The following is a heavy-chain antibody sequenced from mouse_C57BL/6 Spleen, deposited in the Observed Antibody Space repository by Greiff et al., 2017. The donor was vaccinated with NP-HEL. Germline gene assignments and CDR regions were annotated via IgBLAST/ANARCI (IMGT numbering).Heavy chain of an antibody. CDR3: ARGGYDYDYWFAY. D-gene: IGHD2-4*01. CDR2: ISSGSSTI. V-gene: IGHV5-17*01. CDR1: GFTFSDYG. Sequence: LVESGGGLVKPGGSLKLSCAASGFTFSDYGMHWVRQAPEKGLEWVAYISSGSSTIYYADTVKGRFTISRDNAKNTLFLQMTSLRSEDTAMYYCARGGYDYDYWFAYWGQGTLVTVSA. J-gene: IGHJ3*01.